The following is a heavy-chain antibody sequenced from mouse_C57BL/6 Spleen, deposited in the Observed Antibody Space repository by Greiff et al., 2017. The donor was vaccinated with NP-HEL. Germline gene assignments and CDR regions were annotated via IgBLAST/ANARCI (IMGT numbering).Heavy chain of an antibody. V-gene: IGHV1-69*01. J-gene: IGHJ4*01. Sequence: QVQLQQPGAELVMPGASVKLSCKASGYTFTSYWMHWVKQRPGQGLEWIGEIDPSDSYTNYNQKFQGKSTLTVDKSSSTAYMQLSSLTSEDSAVYYCASRASNTVRAMDYWGQGTSVTVSS. CDR1: GYTFTSYW. CDR3: ASRASNTVRAMDY. D-gene: IGHD3-3*01. CDR2: IDPSDSYT.